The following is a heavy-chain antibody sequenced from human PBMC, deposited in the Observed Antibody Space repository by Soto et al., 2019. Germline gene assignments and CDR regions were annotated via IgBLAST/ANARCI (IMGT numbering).Heavy chain of an antibody. V-gene: IGHV1-18*01. CDR3: ARDRISIYDYVWGSYRWYYYYYYGMDV. CDR1: GYTFTSYG. CDR2: ISAYNGNT. J-gene: IGHJ6*02. Sequence: QVQLVQSGAEVKKPGASVKVSCKASGYTFTSYGISWVRQAPGQGLEWMGWISAYNGNTNYAQKLQGRVTMTTDTSTSTAYMELRSLRSDVTAVYYCARDRISIYDYVWGSYRWYYYYYYGMDVWGQGTTVTVSS. D-gene: IGHD3-16*02.